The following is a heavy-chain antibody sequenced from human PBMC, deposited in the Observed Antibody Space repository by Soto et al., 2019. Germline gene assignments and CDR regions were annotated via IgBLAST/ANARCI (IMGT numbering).Heavy chain of an antibody. D-gene: IGHD3-22*01. CDR1: GFTFSSYA. CDR2: ISGSGGST. J-gene: IGHJ4*02. Sequence: GGSLRLSCAASGFTFSSYAMSWVRHAPGKGLEWVSAISGSGGSTYYADSVKGRFTISRDNSKNTLYLQMNSLRAEDTAVYYCAKDHGLLVVITLFDYWGQGTLVTVS. V-gene: IGHV3-23*01. CDR3: AKDHGLLVVITLFDY.